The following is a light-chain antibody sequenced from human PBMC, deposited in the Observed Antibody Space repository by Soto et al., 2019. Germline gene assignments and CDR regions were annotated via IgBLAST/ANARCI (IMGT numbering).Light chain of an antibody. J-gene: IGKJ4*01. CDR1: QSVSSN. V-gene: IGKV3D-15*01. CDR2: GAS. CDR3: QQYNNWPPLT. Sequence: EIVMTQSPATLSVSPGERATLSCRASQSVSSNLAWYQQTPGQAPRLLIYGASTRATGIPAQFSVSGSGTEFTLTNSSLQSEDVAVYYCQQYNNWPPLTFGGGTKVEIK.